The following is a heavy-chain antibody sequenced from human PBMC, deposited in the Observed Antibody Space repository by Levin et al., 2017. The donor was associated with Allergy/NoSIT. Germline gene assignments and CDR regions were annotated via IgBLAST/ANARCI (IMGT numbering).Heavy chain of an antibody. J-gene: IGHJ4*02. V-gene: IGHV4-39*01. Sequence: SQTLSLTCRVSGGSITSRNWYWGWIRQPPGKGLEWIGSIYYSGSTYYNPSLKSRVTISVDTSKNQFSLKLSSVTAADTAVYYCARRGDYWGQGTLVTVSS. CDR3: ARRGDY. CDR2: IYYSGST. CDR1: GGSITSRNWY.